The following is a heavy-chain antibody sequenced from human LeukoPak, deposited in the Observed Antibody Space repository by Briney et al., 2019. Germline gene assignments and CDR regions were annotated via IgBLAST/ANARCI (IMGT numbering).Heavy chain of an antibody. CDR1: GGSISGGSYY. D-gene: IGHD3-22*01. V-gene: IGHV4-39*01. CDR3: ASLSKFYYESRGFFDY. Sequence: PSETLSLTCSVSGGSISGGSYYWGWIRQPPGKGLEYIGSFSYSGSTYYNPSLKSRVTISVDTSKNQFSLKLSSVTAADTAVYYCASLSKFYYESRGFFDYWGQGTLVTVSS. CDR2: FSYSGST. J-gene: IGHJ4*02.